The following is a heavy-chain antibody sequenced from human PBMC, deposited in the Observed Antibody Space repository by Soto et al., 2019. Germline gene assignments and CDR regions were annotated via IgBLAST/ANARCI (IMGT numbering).Heavy chain of an antibody. J-gene: IGHJ4*02. CDR1: GYTLTSYY. CDR2: INPSGGST. CDR3: AREGSCSSTSCYALLAY. Sequence: GASVKVSCKASGYTLTSYYMHWVRQAPGQGLEWMGIINPSGGSTSYAQKFQGRVTMTRDTSTSTVYMELSSLRSEDTAVYYCAREGSCSSTSCYALLAYWGQGTLVTVSS. D-gene: IGHD2-2*01. V-gene: IGHV1-46*01.